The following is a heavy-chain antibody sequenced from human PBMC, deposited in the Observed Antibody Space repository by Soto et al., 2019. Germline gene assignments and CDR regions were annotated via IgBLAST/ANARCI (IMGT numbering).Heavy chain of an antibody. CDR1: GFTFSSYA. J-gene: IGHJ4*02. Sequence: QVQLVESGGGVVQPGRSLRLSCAASGFTFSSYAMHWVRQAPGKGLEWVAVISYDGSNKYYADSVKGRFTISRDNSKNTLYLQMNSLRAEDTAVYYCAREWYGDYYFDYWGQGTLVTVSS. CDR3: AREWYGDYYFDY. CDR2: ISYDGSNK. V-gene: IGHV3-30-3*01. D-gene: IGHD4-17*01.